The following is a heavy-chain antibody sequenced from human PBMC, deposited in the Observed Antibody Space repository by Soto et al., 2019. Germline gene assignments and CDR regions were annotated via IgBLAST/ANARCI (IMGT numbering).Heavy chain of an antibody. CDR1: GYSFTSYW. CDR3: VRLGYSGYDLASSRWPFAY. J-gene: IGHJ4*02. CDR2: IYPGDSDT. D-gene: IGHD5-12*01. V-gene: IGHV5-51*01. Sequence: GESLKISCKGSGYSFTSYWIGWVRQMPGKGLEWMGIIYPGDSDTRYSPSFQGQVTISADKSISTAYLQWSSLKASDTAIFFCVRLGYSGYDLASSRWPFAYWGQGTLVTVSS.